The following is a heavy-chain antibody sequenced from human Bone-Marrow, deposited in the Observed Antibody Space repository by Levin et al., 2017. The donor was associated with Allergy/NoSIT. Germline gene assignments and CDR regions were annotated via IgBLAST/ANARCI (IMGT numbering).Heavy chain of an antibody. CDR3: ARGTSYDYGGKSSYGMDV. J-gene: IGHJ6*02. V-gene: IGHV3-72*01. D-gene: IGHD4-23*01. Sequence: GGSLRLSCVASGFTFSDHYMDWVRQAPGKGLEWVGRSENKANSYTTKYAASVRGRFTISRDDSKNSLYLQMNSLKTEETAVYYCARGTSYDYGGKSSYGMDVWGQGTTVTVSS. CDR2: SENKANSYTT. CDR1: GFTFSDHY.